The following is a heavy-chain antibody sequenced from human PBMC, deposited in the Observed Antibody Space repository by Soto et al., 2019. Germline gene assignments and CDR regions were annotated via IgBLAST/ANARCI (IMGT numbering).Heavy chain of an antibody. D-gene: IGHD6-13*01. Sequence: EVQLLESGGGLVQPGGSLRLSCAASGFTFSSYALIWVRQAPGKGLEWLSAISASGGSTYYAGSVKGRFTISRDNSNNTLYLQMNSLRAEDTAVDYCAKGGKSIAAAGDYWGQGTLVTVSS. CDR3: AKGGKSIAAAGDY. J-gene: IGHJ4*02. CDR2: ISASGGST. V-gene: IGHV3-23*01. CDR1: GFTFSSYA.